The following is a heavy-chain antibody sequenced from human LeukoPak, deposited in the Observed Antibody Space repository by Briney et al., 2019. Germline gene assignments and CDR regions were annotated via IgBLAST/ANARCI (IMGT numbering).Heavy chain of an antibody. J-gene: IGHJ4*02. Sequence: SETLSLTCAVYGGSFSGYYWSWIRQPPGKGLEWIGEINHSGSTNYNPSLKSRVTISVDTSKNQFSLKLSSVTAADTAVYYCARVPTAAGPLPGFDYWGQGTLVTVSS. CDR1: GGSFSGYY. CDR2: INHSGST. D-gene: IGHD6-13*01. CDR3: ARVPTAAGPLPGFDY. V-gene: IGHV4-34*01.